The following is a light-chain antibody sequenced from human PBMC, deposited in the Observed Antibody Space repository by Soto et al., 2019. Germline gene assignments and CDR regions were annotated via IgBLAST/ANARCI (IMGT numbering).Light chain of an antibody. V-gene: IGLV4-60*02. CDR3: ETWDFNTRV. CDR2: LEGSGSY. CDR1: SGHSSYI. Sequence: QTVVTQSSSASASLGSSVKLTCTLSSGHSSYIIAWHQQQPGKAPRYLMKLEGSGSYNKGSGLPERFSGSTSGADRYLTISNLQFEDEADYYCETWDFNTRVFGGGTKLTVL. J-gene: IGLJ3*02.